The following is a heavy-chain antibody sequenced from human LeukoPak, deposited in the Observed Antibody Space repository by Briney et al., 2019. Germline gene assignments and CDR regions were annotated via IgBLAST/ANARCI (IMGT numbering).Heavy chain of an antibody. V-gene: IGHV3-23*01. Sequence: PGGSLRLSCGASGFTFSNYAMSWVRQAPGKGLEWVSGITGSDGRTYYVDSVKGRFTISRDNSKNTLYLQMNSLRGEDTAVYYCAKITWGGDVSYDYWGQGTLVTVSS. CDR3: AKITWGGDVSYDY. J-gene: IGHJ4*02. CDR2: ITGSDGRT. CDR1: GFTFSNYA. D-gene: IGHD3-10*01.